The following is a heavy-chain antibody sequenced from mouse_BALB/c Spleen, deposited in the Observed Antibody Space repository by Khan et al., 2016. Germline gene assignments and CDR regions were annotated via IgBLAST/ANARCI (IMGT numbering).Heavy chain of an antibody. CDR2: INTYTGEP. Sequence: QIQLVQSGPELKKPGETVKISCKASGYTFTNYGMNWVKQAPGKGLKWMGWINTYTGEPTYGDDFKGRFAFSLETSASTAYLQIKNLTNADTGAYFCARGACDGNCLVYWCHGTLVTVSA. CDR3: ARGACDGNCLVY. J-gene: IGHJ3*01. CDR1: GYTFTNYG. V-gene: IGHV9-3-1*01. D-gene: IGHD4-1*01.